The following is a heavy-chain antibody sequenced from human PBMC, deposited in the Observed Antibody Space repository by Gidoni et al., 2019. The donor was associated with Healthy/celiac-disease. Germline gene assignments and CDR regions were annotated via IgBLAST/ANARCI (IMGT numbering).Heavy chain of an antibody. CDR2: IRSNANSYAT. CDR3: GYCSSTSCYADY. V-gene: IGHV3-73*02. J-gene: IGHJ4*02. Sequence: EVQLVESGGGLVQPGGSLRLSCAASGFTFSGSAMHWVRQASGKGLEWVGRIRSNANSYATAYAASVKGRFTISRDDSKNTAYLQMNSLKTEDTAVYYCGYCSSTSCYADYWGQGTLVTVSS. CDR1: GFTFSGSA. D-gene: IGHD2-2*01.